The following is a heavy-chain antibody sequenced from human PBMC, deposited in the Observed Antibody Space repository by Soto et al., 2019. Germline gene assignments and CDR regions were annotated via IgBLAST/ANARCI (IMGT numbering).Heavy chain of an antibody. J-gene: IGHJ4*02. D-gene: IGHD3-16*02. CDR3: ARDPDDYIWGSYRGLYFDY. V-gene: IGHV3-48*01. CDR1: GFTFSSYS. Sequence: GGSLRLSCAASGFTFSSYSMNWVRQAPGKGLEWVSYISSNSSTIYYADSVKGRFTISRDNAKNSLYLQMNSLRAEDTAVYYCARDPDDYIWGSYRGLYFDYWGQGTLVTVSS. CDR2: ISSNSSTI.